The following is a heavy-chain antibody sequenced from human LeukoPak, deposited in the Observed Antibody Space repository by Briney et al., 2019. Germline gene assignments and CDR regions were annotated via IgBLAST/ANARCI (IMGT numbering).Heavy chain of an antibody. CDR3: ARDYGSGSHYYMDV. D-gene: IGHD3-10*01. Sequence: GGSLRLSCAASGFTDSSNYMSWVRQATGKGLEWVSVIYSGGSTYYADSVKGRFTISRDNSKNTLYLQMNSLRAEDTAVYYCARDYGSGSHYYMDVWGKGTTVTISS. J-gene: IGHJ6*03. V-gene: IGHV3-53*01. CDR2: IYSGGST. CDR1: GFTDSSNY.